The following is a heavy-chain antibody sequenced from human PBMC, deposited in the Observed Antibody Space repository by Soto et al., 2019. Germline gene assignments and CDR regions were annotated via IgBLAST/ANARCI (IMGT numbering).Heavy chain of an antibody. CDR2: MNPNSGNT. D-gene: IGHD6-13*01. CDR3: ASVLRLNGKIAAVLTY. J-gene: IGHJ4*02. Sequence: QVQLVQTGAEVKKPGASVKVSCKASGYTFTSYDINWVRQATGQGLEWMGWMNPNSGNTGYAQKFQGRVTMTRNTSISTAYMELSRLRYEDTAVYYWASVLRLNGKIAAVLTYWGQGTLVTVSS. V-gene: IGHV1-8*01. CDR1: GYTFTSYD.